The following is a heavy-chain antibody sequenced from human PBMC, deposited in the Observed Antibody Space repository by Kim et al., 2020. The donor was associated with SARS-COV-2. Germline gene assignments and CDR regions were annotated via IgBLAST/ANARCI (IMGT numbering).Heavy chain of an antibody. CDR1: GGSFSGYY. CDR3: ARLVVEYGSGSHPHYYYYGMDV. Sequence: SETLSLTCAVYGGSFSGYYWSWIRQPPGKGLEWIGEINHSGSTNYNPSLKSRVTISVDTSKNQFSLKLSSVTAADTAVYYCARLVVEYGSGSHPHYYYYGMDVWGQGTTVTVSS. D-gene: IGHD3-10*01. V-gene: IGHV4-34*01. CDR2: INHSGST. J-gene: IGHJ6*02.